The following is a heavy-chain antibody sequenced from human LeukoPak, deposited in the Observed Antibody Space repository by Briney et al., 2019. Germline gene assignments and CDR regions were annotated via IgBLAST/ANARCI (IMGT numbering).Heavy chain of an antibody. Sequence: GGSLRLSCAASGFTSSSYGMSWVRQAPGKGLEWVSSISSSSSYIYYADSVKGRFTISRDNAKNSLYLQMNSLRAEDTAVYHCARDRLLEDRDYSYYYYMDVWGKGTTVTVSS. D-gene: IGHD1-1*01. V-gene: IGHV3-21*01. CDR3: ARDRLLEDRDYSYYYYMDV. CDR2: ISSSSSYI. J-gene: IGHJ6*03. CDR1: GFTSSSYG.